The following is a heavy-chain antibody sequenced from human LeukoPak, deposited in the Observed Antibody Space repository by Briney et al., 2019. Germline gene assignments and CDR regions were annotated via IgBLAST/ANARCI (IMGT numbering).Heavy chain of an antibody. CDR1: GFTFNNYA. V-gene: IGHV3-23*01. J-gene: IGHJ4*02. CDR2: ISGSGGST. CDR3: AKDLRATTNYFDY. Sequence: GGSLRLSCAASGFTFNNYAMSWVRQAPGKGLEWVSAISGSGGSTYYADSVKGRFTISRDNSKNTLYLQMNSLRAEDTAVYYCAKDLRATTNYFDYWGQGTLVTVSS. D-gene: IGHD1-26*01.